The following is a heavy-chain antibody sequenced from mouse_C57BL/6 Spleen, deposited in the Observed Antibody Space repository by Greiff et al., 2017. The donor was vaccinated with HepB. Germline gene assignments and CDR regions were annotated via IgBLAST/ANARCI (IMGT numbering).Heavy chain of an antibody. V-gene: IGHV5-16*01. CDR2: INYDGSST. CDR1: GFTFSDYY. J-gene: IGHJ2*01. D-gene: IGHD4-1*01. Sequence: EVMLVESEGGLVQPGSSMKLSCTASGFTFSDYYMAWVRQVPEKGLEWVANINYDGSSTYYLDSLKSRFIISRDNAKNILYLQMSSLKSEDTATYYCAREGLAGCYFDYWGQGTTLTVSS. CDR3: AREGLAGCYFDY.